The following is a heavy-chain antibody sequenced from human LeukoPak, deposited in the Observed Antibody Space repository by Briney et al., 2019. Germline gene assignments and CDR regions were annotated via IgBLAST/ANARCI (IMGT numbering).Heavy chain of an antibody. CDR2: IWYGGSNK. V-gene: IGHV3-33*08. J-gene: IGHJ4*02. CDR3: AGDKSGSYYFDY. D-gene: IGHD1-26*01. Sequence: PGGSLRLSCAASGFTFSSYGMHWVRQAPGKGLEWVAAIWYGGSNKYYADSVKGRFTISRDNSKNTLYLQMNSLRAEDTAVYYCAGDKSGSYYFDYWGQGTLVTVSS. CDR1: GFTFSSYG.